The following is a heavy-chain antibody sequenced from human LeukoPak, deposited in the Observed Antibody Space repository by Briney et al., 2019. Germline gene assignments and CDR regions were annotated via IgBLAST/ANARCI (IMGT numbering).Heavy chain of an antibody. J-gene: IGHJ4*02. D-gene: IGHD2-2*01. V-gene: IGHV1-24*01. CDR2: FDPEDGET. CDR3: ATRASHQLNLYYFDY. CDR1: GYTLTELS. Sequence: ASVKVSCKVSGYTLTELSMHWVRQAPGKGLEWIGGFDPEDGETIYAQKFQGRVTMTEDTSTDTAYMELSSLRSEDTAVYYCATRASHQLNLYYFDYWGQGTLVTVSS.